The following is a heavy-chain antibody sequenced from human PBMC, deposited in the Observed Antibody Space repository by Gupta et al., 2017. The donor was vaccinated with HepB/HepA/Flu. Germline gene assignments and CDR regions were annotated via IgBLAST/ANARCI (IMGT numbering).Heavy chain of an antibody. D-gene: IGHD2-8*01. CDR2: IKRAADGGTT. CDR3: ISWYFVVEGSMH. V-gene: IGHV3-15*01. Sequence: KLTESGGGLVEPGGSLRLTCVASGFNFNNAAMGWVRQAPGKGLEWFGRIKRAADGGTTEYGTAVQGRFTISRDDSQNSFSLQMRSLRADDTAVYYCISWYFVVEGSMHWGQGALVAVSS. CDR1: GFNFNNAA. J-gene: IGHJ4*02.